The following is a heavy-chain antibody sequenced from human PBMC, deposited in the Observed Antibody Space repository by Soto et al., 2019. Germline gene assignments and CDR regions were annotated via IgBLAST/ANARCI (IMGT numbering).Heavy chain of an antibody. CDR1: GGSISSYY. CDR2: IYYSGST. J-gene: IGHJ5*02. V-gene: IGHV4-59*01. Sequence: PSETLSLTCTVSGGSISSYYWSWIRQPPGKGLEWIGYIYYSGSTNYNPSLKSRVTISVDTSKNQFFLKLSSVTAADTAVYYCARDRGCSGGGCYQNWFDPWGQGTLVTVSS. CDR3: ARDRGCSGGGCYQNWFDP. D-gene: IGHD2-15*01.